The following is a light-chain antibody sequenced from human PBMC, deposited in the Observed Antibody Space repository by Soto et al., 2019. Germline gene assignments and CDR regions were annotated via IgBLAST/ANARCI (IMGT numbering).Light chain of an antibody. CDR3: QQYGSSPRT. CDR1: QTITGSY. J-gene: IGKJ1*01. V-gene: IGKV3-20*01. CDR2: GAS. Sequence: EIVLTQSPGIMSLSSGERATLSCRASQTITGSYLAWYQQKPGQAPRLLIYGASVRATGIPDRFSGSGSGTDFTLTISRVEPEYFAVYYCQQYGSSPRTFGQGTKVEIK.